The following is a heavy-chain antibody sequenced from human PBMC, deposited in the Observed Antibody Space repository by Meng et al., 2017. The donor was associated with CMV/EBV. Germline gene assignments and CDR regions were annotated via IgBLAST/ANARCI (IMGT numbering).Heavy chain of an antibody. Sequence: LSCAVYGGSFRGYYWGWIRQPPGKGLEWIGEINHSGSTNYNPSLKSRVTISVDTSKNQFSLKLSSVTAADTAVYYCAQKIRGHFDYWGQGTLVTVSS. V-gene: IGHV4-34*01. CDR3: AQKIRGHFDY. CDR1: GGSFRGYY. D-gene: IGHD3-10*01. CDR2: INHSGST. J-gene: IGHJ4*02.